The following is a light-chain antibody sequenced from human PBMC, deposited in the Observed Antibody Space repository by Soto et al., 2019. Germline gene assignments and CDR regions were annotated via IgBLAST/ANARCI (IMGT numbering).Light chain of an antibody. V-gene: IGKV3-11*01. J-gene: IGKJ1*01. CDR3: QQRSNWRGT. CDR1: QSLSSN. CDR2: DTS. Sequence: EIVLTQSPATLSLSPGERATLSCRASQSLSSNLAWYQQKFGQPPRLLIYDTSNRATGIPARFSGSGSGTDFNLTISSLEPEDFAVYYCQQRSNWRGTFGQGTKVEIK.